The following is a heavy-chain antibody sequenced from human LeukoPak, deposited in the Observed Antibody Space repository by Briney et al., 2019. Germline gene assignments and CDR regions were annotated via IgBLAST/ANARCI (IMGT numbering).Heavy chain of an antibody. V-gene: IGHV1-2*02. Sequence: ASVKVSCKASGFTFTGAYMHWVRQAPGQGLEWMGWINPNSGETKFAQKFQGRVTLTRDTSISTAYMDLGGLSSDDTAIYYCARGNGTYTPSDHWGQGTLVTVSS. CDR2: INPNSGET. CDR3: ARGNGTYTPSDH. J-gene: IGHJ4*02. D-gene: IGHD1-26*01. CDR1: GFTFTGAY.